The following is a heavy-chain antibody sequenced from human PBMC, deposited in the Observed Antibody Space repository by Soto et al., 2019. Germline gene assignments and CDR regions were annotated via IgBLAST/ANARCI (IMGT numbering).Heavy chain of an antibody. CDR2: ISTSGST. D-gene: IGHD2-2*01. V-gene: IGHV4-4*07. J-gene: IGHJ3*02. CDR3: ARTLLPDTKGAFDI. CDR1: GGSISSYF. Sequence: QVQLQESGPGLVKPSETLSLTCSVSGGSISSYFWSWIRQPAGKGLEWIGRISTSGSTNDNPSLTSRVSMSMDTSNNQFSLRLISVTAADTAIYYCARTLLPDTKGAFDIWGQWTLVTVSS.